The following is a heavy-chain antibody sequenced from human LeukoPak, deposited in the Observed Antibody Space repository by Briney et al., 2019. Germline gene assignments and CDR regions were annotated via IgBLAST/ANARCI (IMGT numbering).Heavy chain of an antibody. CDR1: GGSISSGDYC. CDR2: IYYSGST. CDR3: ARCYDYGGKDFDY. Sequence: PSQTLSLTCTVSGGSISSGDYCWSWIRQPPGQGLGWIGYIYYSGSTYYNPSLKSRVTISVYTSKNQFSLKLSSVTAADTAVYYCARCYDYGGKDFDYWGQGTLVTVSS. J-gene: IGHJ4*02. V-gene: IGHV4-30-4*01. D-gene: IGHD4-23*01.